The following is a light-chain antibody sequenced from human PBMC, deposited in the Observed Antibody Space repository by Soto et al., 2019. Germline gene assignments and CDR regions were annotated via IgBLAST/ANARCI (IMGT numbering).Light chain of an antibody. CDR1: QSVSRY. CDR2: DAS. J-gene: IGKJ5*01. V-gene: IGKV3-11*01. Sequence: EIVLTQSPATLSLSPGERATLSCRASQSVSRYLAWYQQQPGQAPRLLSYDASSRATGIPARFSGSGSGTDFTLTISSLEPEDFAVYYRQQHNNWPPITFGQGTRLEIK. CDR3: QQHNNWPPIT.